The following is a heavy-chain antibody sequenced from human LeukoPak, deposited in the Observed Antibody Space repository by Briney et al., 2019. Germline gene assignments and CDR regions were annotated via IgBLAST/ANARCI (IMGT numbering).Heavy chain of an antibody. V-gene: IGHV4-34*01. CDR2: INHSGST. Sequence: PSETLSLTCAVYGGSFSGYYWSWIHQPPGKGLEWIGEINHSGSTNYNPSLKSRVTISVDTSKNQFSLKLSSVTAADTAVYYCARGRARYYYYMDVWGKGTTVTVSS. CDR3: ARGRARYYYYMDV. D-gene: IGHD6-6*01. J-gene: IGHJ6*03. CDR1: GGSFSGYY.